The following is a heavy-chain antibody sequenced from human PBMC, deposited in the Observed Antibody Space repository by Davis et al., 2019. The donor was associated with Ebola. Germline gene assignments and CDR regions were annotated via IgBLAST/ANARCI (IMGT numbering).Heavy chain of an antibody. CDR1: GFTFSSYA. CDR3: ARGERSSGWYLDY. Sequence: GGSLRFSCAASGFTFSSYAMHWVRQAPGKGLEWVAVISYDGSNKYYADSVKGRFTISRDNSKNTLYLQMNSLRAEDTAVYYCARGERSSGWYLDYWGQGTLVTVSS. J-gene: IGHJ4*02. V-gene: IGHV3-30*04. CDR2: ISYDGSNK. D-gene: IGHD6-19*01.